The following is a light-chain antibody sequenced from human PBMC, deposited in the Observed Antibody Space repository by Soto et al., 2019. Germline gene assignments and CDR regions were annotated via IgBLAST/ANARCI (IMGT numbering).Light chain of an antibody. CDR2: DTS. CDR1: QSLTSN. V-gene: IGKV3-15*01. J-gene: IGKJ4*01. CDR3: QQYNHWPRMLS. Sequence: EIILTQSPATLYVSPGERATLSCRASQSLTSNLAWYQQRPGQAPRLLIYDTSTRATDIPARFSGSGSGTEFTLTTASLQSEDLAVYYCQQYNHWPRMLSFGGGTRVGIK.